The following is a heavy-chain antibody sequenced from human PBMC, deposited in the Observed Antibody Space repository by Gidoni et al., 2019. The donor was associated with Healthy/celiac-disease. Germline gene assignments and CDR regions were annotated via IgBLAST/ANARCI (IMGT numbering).Heavy chain of an antibody. V-gene: IGHV3-33*01. CDR2: IWYDGSNK. Sequence: QVQLVASGGGVVQHGRSLRLSCAASGFTFSSYGMHWVRQAPGKGLEWVAVIWYDGSNKYYADSVKGRFTISRDNSKNTLYLQMNSLRAEDTAVYYCARDHDAFDIWGQGTMVTVSS. J-gene: IGHJ3*02. CDR3: ARDHDAFDI. CDR1: GFTFSSYG.